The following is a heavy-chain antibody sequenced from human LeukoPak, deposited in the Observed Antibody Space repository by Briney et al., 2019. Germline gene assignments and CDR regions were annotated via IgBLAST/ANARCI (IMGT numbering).Heavy chain of an antibody. Sequence: GGSPRLSCAASGFTFTSYSMNWVRQAPGKGLEWVSTISGGGSTYYADSVKGRFTISRDNSKNTLYLQVNSLRAEDTAVYYCAKGGKWDVTPFDYWGQGTLVTVSS. CDR1: GFTFTSYS. D-gene: IGHD1-26*01. V-gene: IGHV3-23*01. CDR2: ISGGGST. J-gene: IGHJ4*02. CDR3: AKGGKWDVTPFDY.